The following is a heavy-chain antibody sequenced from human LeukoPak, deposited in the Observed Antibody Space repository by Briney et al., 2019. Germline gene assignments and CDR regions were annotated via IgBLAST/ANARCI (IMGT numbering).Heavy chain of an antibody. CDR1: RFTFSSYA. D-gene: IGHD6-19*01. J-gene: IGHJ4*02. V-gene: IGHV3-23*01. Sequence: PGGSLRLSCAASRFTFSSYAMSWVRQAPGKGLEWVSTVCGGGSRTYYAASVKGRFTISRDNSKNTLYLQMNSLRAEDTALYYCAKGATYNSGYNFDYWGQGTLVTVSS. CDR2: VCGGGSRT. CDR3: AKGATYNSGYNFDY.